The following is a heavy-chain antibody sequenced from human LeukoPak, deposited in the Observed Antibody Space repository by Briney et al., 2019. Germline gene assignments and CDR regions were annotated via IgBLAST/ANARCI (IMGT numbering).Heavy chain of an antibody. Sequence: GGSLRLSCAAPGFTFSDYYMSWIRQAPGKGLEWVSYISSSGSTIYYADSVKGRFTISRDNAKNSLYLQMNSLRAEDTAVYYCARDWFGYYYDSSGYEDAFDIWGQGTMVTVSS. D-gene: IGHD3-22*01. V-gene: IGHV3-11*01. CDR1: GFTFSDYY. CDR2: ISSSGSTI. J-gene: IGHJ3*02. CDR3: ARDWFGYYYDSSGYEDAFDI.